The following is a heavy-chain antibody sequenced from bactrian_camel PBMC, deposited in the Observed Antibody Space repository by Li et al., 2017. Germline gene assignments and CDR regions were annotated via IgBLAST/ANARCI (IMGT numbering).Heavy chain of an antibody. CDR3: AAEPGPVSIVDGGPWKADDYNY. D-gene: IGHD6*01. J-gene: IGHJ4*01. Sequence: HVQLVESGGGSVQAGGSLTLTCAASGDSTSSNCMAWFRQRPGNEREGVVGIYTRGLIAYLSDSVKGRFTISRDTAKNTLYLQMNNVQPEDTAMYYCAAEPGPVSIVDGGPWKADDYNYWGQGTQVTVS. CDR1: GDSTSSNC. CDR2: IYTRGLIA. V-gene: IGHV3S6*01.